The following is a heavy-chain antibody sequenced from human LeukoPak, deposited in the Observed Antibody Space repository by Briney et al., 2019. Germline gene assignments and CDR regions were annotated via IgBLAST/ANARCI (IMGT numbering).Heavy chain of an antibody. J-gene: IGHJ5*02. CDR1: GYTFTSYY. V-gene: IGHV1-46*01. CDR3: ARDRWDWNDSVNWFDP. D-gene: IGHD1-1*01. CDR2: INPSGGST. Sequence: ASVKVSCKASGYTFTSYYMHWVRQAPGQGPEWMGIINPSGGSTSYAQKFQGRVTMTRDTSTSTVYMELSSLRSEDTAVYYCARDRWDWNDSVNWFDPWGQGTLVTVSS.